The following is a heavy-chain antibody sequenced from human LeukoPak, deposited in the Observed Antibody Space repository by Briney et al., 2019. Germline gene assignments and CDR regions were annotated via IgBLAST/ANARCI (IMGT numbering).Heavy chain of an antibody. D-gene: IGHD1-26*01. CDR1: GDSVSSNSAA. Sequence: SQTLSLTRDISGDSVSSNSAAWNWIRQSPSRGLEWLGRTYYRSKLYNGEAVSEKSRIIISPYTSTNQFSLQLNSVTPEDTAVYYCAREGSVRGYFQHWGQGTLVTVSS. J-gene: IGHJ1*01. CDR2: TYYRSKLYN. V-gene: IGHV6-1*01. CDR3: AREGSVRGYFQH.